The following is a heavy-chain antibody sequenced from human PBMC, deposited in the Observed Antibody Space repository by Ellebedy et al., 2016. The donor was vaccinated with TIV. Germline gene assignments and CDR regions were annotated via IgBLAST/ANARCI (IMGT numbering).Heavy chain of an antibody. Sequence: SQTLSLTCAISGDSVSNNGVTWNWIRQSPSRGLEWLGRAYYRSTWIYNYAVSVKGRITINPDTSNNQLSLQLTSVSPEDTAMYYCARGNYYGTGRPRAFDIWGQGTMVTVSS. V-gene: IGHV6-1*01. CDR1: GDSVSNNGVT. CDR3: ARGNYYGTGRPRAFDI. CDR2: AYYRSTWIY. J-gene: IGHJ3*02. D-gene: IGHD3-10*01.